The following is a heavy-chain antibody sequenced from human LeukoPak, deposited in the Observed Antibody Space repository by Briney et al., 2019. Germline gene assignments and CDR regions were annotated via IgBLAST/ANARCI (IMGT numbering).Heavy chain of an antibody. J-gene: IGHJ5*02. CDR1: GGSISSYY. D-gene: IGHD2-2*01. CDR3: ARDHIVVVPAAPYNWFDP. V-gene: IGHV4-4*07. CDR2: IYTSGST. Sequence: SETVSLTCTVSGGSISSYYWSWIRQPAGKGLEWIGRIYTSGSTNYNPSLKSRVTMSVDTSKNQFSLKLSSVTAADTAVYYCARDHIVVVPAAPYNWFDPWGQGTLVTVSS.